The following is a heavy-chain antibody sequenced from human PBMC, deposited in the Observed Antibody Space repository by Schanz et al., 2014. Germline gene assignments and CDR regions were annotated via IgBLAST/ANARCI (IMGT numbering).Heavy chain of an antibody. D-gene: IGHD3-3*01. CDR1: GFTFSAYY. V-gene: IGHV3-21*01. CDR2: ISTSGTYM. Sequence: EVQLVESGGGLVQPGGSLRLSCAASGFTFSAYYMDWVRQAPGKGLEWVSSISTSGTYMYIADSLKGRLTISRDDAKKSMYLQMNNLRAEDTAVYYCVRDSFFAFDYWGQGTLVTVSS. CDR3: VRDSFFAFDY. J-gene: IGHJ4*02.